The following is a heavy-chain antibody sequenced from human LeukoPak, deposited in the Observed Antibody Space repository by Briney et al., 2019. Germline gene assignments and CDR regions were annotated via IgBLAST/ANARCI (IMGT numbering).Heavy chain of an antibody. CDR1: GYTFTSYG. D-gene: IGHD3-10*01. Sequence: VVSVKVSCKASGYTFTSYGISWVRQAPGQGLEWMGWISAYNGNTNYAQKLQGRVTMTTDTSTSTAYMELRSLRSDDTAVYYCAREGRTMVRGVDYYYYGMDVWGQGTTVTVSS. CDR3: AREGRTMVRGVDYYYYGMDV. J-gene: IGHJ6*02. V-gene: IGHV1-18*01. CDR2: ISAYNGNT.